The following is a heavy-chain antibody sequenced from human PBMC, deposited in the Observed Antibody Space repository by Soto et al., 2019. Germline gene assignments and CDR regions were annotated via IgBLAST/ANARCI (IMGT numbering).Heavy chain of an antibody. D-gene: IGHD3-16*01. V-gene: IGHV4-59*08. J-gene: IGHJ4*02. CDR3: ARRYGSSFDY. CDR2: IYYSGST. CDR1: GGSISSYY. Sequence: SETLSLTCTVSGGSISSYYWSWIRQPPGKGLEWIGYIYYSGSTNYNPSLKTRVTISVNTSKNQFSLKLSSVTAADTAVYYCARRYGSSFDYWGQGTPVTVSS.